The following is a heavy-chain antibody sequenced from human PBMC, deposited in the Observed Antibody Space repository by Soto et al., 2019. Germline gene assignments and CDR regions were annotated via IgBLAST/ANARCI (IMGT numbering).Heavy chain of an antibody. Sequence: QVQLQESGPGLVKPSQTLSLTCTVSGASISSGDYYWNWIRQPPGKGLEWIGYISYSGSAYYNPSLKSRVTISVDTSNNQFSLRLSSVTAADTAVYYCATTLYDVGGYGFFDYWGQGTRVTVSS. CDR1: GASISSGDYY. CDR2: ISYSGSA. V-gene: IGHV4-30-4*01. CDR3: ATTLYDVGGYGFFDY. D-gene: IGHD3-22*01. J-gene: IGHJ4*02.